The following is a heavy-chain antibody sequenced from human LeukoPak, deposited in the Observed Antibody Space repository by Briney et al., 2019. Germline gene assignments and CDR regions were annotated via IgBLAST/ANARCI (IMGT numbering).Heavy chain of an antibody. D-gene: IGHD1-26*01. J-gene: IGHJ4*02. Sequence: TSETLSLTCAVYGGSFSGYYWSWIRQPPGKGLEWIGEINHSGSTNYNPSLKSRVTISVDTSKNQFSLKLSSVTAADTAVYYCARVAYSGSYPFDYWGQGTLVTVSS. V-gene: IGHV4-34*01. CDR1: GGSFSGYY. CDR2: INHSGST. CDR3: ARVAYSGSYPFDY.